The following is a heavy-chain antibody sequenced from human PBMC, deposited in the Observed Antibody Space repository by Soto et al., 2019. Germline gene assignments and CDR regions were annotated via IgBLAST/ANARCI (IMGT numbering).Heavy chain of an antibody. V-gene: IGHV4-34*01. CDR1: GGSFSGYY. CDR3: ARGQLVIPPCFDY. Sequence: QVQLQQWGAGLLKPSETLSLTCAVYGGSFSGYYWSWIRQPPGKGLEWIGEINHSGSTNYNPSLKSRVTISVDTSKNQFSVKLSSVTAADTAVYYCARGQLVIPPCFDYWGQGTLVTVSS. CDR2: INHSGST. D-gene: IGHD6-13*01. J-gene: IGHJ4*02.